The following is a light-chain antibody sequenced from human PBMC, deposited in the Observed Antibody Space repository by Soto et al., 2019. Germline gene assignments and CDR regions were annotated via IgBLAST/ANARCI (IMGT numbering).Light chain of an antibody. CDR3: QQYGNSPRT. V-gene: IGKV3-20*01. Sequence: EFVLPQSPGTLSLSPGESSTLSCRASQSVSSSYLAWYQQKPGQAPRLLIYGASSRATGIPDRFSGSGSGTDFTLTISRLEPEEFAVYYCQQYGNSPRTFGQGTKVDIK. CDR1: QSVSSSY. J-gene: IGKJ1*01. CDR2: GAS.